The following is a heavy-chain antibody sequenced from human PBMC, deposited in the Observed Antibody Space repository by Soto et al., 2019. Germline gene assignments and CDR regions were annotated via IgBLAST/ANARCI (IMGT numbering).Heavy chain of an antibody. D-gene: IGHD5-12*01. CDR2: ISHLETT. V-gene: IGHV4-30-2*06. J-gene: IGHJ4*02. CDR3: ARGGGYDSFDY. CDR1: GVTISYGGYS. Sequence: PSETLSLTCTVSGVTISYGGYSWGWIRQSPGKGLEWIGYISHLETTCYNPSFKSRVSLSIDRTRNQFSLSLNSMTAADKAVYYCARGGGYDSFDYWGQGILVTVSS.